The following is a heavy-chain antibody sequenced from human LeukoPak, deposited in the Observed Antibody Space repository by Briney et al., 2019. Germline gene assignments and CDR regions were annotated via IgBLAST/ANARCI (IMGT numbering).Heavy chain of an antibody. CDR2: ITGNGGST. J-gene: IGHJ4*02. Sequence: PGGSLRLSCSASGFTFSNYAMNWVRQAPGKGLEYVSAITGNGGSTFHADSVKGRFVISRDNSKNTLYLQMSSLRAEDTAVYYCAKSGRSSWYVDSWGQGTLVTVSS. D-gene: IGHD6-13*01. CDR3: AKSGRSSWYVDS. V-gene: IGHV3-64D*06. CDR1: GFTFSNYA.